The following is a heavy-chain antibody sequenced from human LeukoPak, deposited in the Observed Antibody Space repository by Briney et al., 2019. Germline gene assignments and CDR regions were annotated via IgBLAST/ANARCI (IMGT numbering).Heavy chain of an antibody. J-gene: IGHJ5*02. D-gene: IGHD6-13*01. CDR1: GDTFRSYA. V-gene: IGHV1-69*01. Sequence: AASVKVSCKASGDTFRSYAINWVRQAPGQGLEWMGGIIPVFSTAKYAQKFEGRVTITSDESTSTGYLELGSLRSEDTAVYYCARAGIASSQRWFDPWGQGTLVTVSS. CDR2: IIPVFSTA. CDR3: ARAGIASSQRWFDP.